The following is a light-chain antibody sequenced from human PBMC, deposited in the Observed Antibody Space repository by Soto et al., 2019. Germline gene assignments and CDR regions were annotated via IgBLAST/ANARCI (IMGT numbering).Light chain of an antibody. CDR3: QQTYKVPYT. V-gene: IGKV1-39*01. J-gene: IGKJ2*01. CDR1: RGIGTS. Sequence: DIQVTQSPPSLSVFVGDSVTITCRAGRGIGTSLNWFQQKAGRAPKLLISAASGLQGDVPSRFSGGGSGTDFSLTITNLRVEDSATYYCQQTYKVPYTFGQGSKVEI. CDR2: AAS.